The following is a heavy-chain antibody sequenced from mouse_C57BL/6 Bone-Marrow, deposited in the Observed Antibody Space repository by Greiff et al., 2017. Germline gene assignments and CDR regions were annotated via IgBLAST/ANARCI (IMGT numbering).Heavy chain of an antibody. CDR1: GFNIKDDY. CDR2: IDPENGDT. Sequence: VQLQESGAELVRPGASVKLSCTASGFNIKDDYMHWVKQRPEQGLEWIGRIDPENGDTEYASKFQGKATITADTPSNTAYLQLSSLTSEGAGVYYCSTGGYFDVWGTGTTVTVSA. J-gene: IGHJ1*03. CDR3: STGGYFDV. V-gene: IGHV14-4*01.